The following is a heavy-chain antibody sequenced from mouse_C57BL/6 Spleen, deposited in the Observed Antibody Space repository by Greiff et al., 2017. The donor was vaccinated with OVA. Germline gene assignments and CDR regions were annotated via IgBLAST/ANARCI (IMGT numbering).Heavy chain of an antibody. D-gene: IGHD2-2*01. Sequence: ESGPELVKPGASVKISCKASGYAFSSSWMNWVKQRPGKGLEWIGRIYPGSGDTNYNGKFKGKATLTADKSSSTAYMQLSSLTSEDSAVYFCAIYGDDGFDYWGQGTTLTVSS. J-gene: IGHJ2*01. CDR1: GYAFSSSW. CDR2: IYPGSGDT. CDR3: AIYGDDGFDY. V-gene: IGHV1-82*01.